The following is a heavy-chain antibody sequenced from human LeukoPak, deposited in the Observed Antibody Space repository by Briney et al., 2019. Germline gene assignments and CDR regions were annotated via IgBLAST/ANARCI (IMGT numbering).Heavy chain of an antibody. Sequence: PSETLSLTCAVYGGSFSGYYWSWIRQPPGKGLEWIGEINHSGSTNYNPSLKSRVTISVDTSKNQFSLKLSSVTAADTAVYYCARGHDYGDYDTDSDAFDIWGQGTMVTVSS. CDR2: INHSGST. J-gene: IGHJ3*02. D-gene: IGHD4-17*01. CDR3: ARGHDYGDYDTDSDAFDI. CDR1: GGSFSGYY. V-gene: IGHV4-34*01.